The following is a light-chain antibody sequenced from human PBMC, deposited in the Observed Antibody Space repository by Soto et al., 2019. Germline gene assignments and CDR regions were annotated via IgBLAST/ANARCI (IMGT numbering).Light chain of an antibody. CDR1: QSISNY. V-gene: IGKV1-39*01. J-gene: IGKJ1*01. Sequence: DIQMTQSPSSLSASVGDRVTITCRASQSISNYLNWYQQKPGKAPNLLIYAASSLQSGVPSRFSGSGSGTDFTLTIGSLQPEDFATYYCQQSYSTPRTFGQGTKVDI. CDR2: AAS. CDR3: QQSYSTPRT.